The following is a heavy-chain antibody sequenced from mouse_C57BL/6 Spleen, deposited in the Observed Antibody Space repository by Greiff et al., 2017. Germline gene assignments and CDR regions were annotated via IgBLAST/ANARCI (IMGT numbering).Heavy chain of an antibody. Sequence: QVQLQQPGAELVKPGASVKMSCKASGYTFTSYWITWVKQRPGQGLEWIGDIYPGSGSTKYNEKFKSKATLTVDTSSSTAYMQLSSLTSYDSAVYYSARATYYSNYVCYYFDYWVQGTTLTVSS. D-gene: IGHD2-5*01. CDR1: GYTFTSYW. CDR2: IYPGSGST. V-gene: IGHV1-55*01. CDR3: ARATYYSNYVCYYFDY. J-gene: IGHJ2*01.